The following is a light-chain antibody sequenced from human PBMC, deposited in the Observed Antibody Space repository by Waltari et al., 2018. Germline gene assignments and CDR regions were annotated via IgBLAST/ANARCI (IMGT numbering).Light chain of an antibody. V-gene: IGKV3-20*01. J-gene: IGKJ1*01. CDR1: QSISRY. CDR3: QNHERLPAT. CDR2: GAS. Sequence: SCRARQSISRYLAWYQQKPGQAPRLLSYGASSRATGTPDRFSGSGSGTDFSLTISRLEPDDFAVYYCQNHERLPATFGQGTKVEIK.